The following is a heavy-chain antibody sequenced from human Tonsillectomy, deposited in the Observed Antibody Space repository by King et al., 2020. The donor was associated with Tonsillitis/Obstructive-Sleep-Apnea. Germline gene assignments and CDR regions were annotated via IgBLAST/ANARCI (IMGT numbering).Heavy chain of an antibody. J-gene: IGHJ5*02. CDR2: INTNTGNP. V-gene: IGHV7-4-1*02. CDR3: ARVGTSWGPNWFDP. D-gene: IGHD2-2*01. CDR1: GYTFTSYA. Sequence: QLVQSGSELKKPGASVKVSCKASGYTFTSYAMNWVRQAPGQGLEWMGWINTNTGNPTYAQGFTGRFVFSLDTSVSTAYLQISSLKAEETAVYYCARVGTSWGPNWFDPWGQGTLVTVSS.